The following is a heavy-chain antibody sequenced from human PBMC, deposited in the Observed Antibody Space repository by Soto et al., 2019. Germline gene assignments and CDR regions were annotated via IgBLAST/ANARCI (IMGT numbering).Heavy chain of an antibody. J-gene: IGHJ5*02. Sequence: GGSLRLSCAASGFTFSSYAMSWVRQAPGKGLEWVSAISGSGGSTYYADSVKGRFTISRDNSKNTLYLQMNSLRAEDTAVYYCAKVMDDYSDNNWFDPWGQGTLVTVSS. V-gene: IGHV3-23*01. CDR2: ISGSGGST. CDR1: GFTFSSYA. CDR3: AKVMDDYSDNNWFDP. D-gene: IGHD4-17*01.